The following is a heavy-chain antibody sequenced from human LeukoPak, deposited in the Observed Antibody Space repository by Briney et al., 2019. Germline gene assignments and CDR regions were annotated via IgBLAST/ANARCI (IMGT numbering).Heavy chain of an antibody. CDR2: VTGSSDDS. CDR1: GFSFHTFA. V-gene: IGHV3-23*01. CDR3: AKNPDVGLEMFGTTFDS. Sequence: GGSLRLSCEASGFSFHTFAMSWVRQVQGGGLEWVSSVTGSSDDSYYAESVKGRFTISRDNSKQFLFLQMDDLTANDTAVYFCAKNPDVGLEMFGTTFDSWGQGTLVTVSP. J-gene: IGHJ4*02. D-gene: IGHD1-1*01.